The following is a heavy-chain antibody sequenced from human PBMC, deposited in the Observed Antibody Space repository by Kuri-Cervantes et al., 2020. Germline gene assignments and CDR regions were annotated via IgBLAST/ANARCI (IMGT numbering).Heavy chain of an antibody. Sequence: LSLTCAASGFPLSTFWMSWVRQVPGKGLEWVANVKQDESEKYYVDSVKGRFTISRDNAKNSLYLQINSLRAEDTAIYYCARLHFYTNSGRYFDYWGQGTLVTVSS. CDR2: VKQDESEK. V-gene: IGHV3-7*01. J-gene: IGHJ4*02. CDR1: GFPLSTFW. D-gene: IGHD2-8*01. CDR3: ARLHFYTNSGRYFDY.